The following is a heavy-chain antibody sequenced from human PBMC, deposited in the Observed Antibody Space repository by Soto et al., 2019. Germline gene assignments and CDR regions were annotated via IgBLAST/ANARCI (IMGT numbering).Heavy chain of an antibody. CDR3: ARDSGSFPDYYYGMDV. Sequence: ASVKVSCKASGYTFTVCYMHWVRQAPGQGLEWMGWINPNSGGTNYAQKFQGWVTMTRDTSISTAYMELSRLRSDDTAVYYCARDSGSFPDYYYGMDVWGQGTTVTVSS. CDR2: INPNSGGT. J-gene: IGHJ6*02. V-gene: IGHV1-2*04. D-gene: IGHD1-26*01. CDR1: GYTFTVCY.